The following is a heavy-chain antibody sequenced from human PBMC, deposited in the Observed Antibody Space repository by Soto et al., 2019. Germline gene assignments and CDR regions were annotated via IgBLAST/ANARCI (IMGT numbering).Heavy chain of an antibody. V-gene: IGHV1-69*12. D-gene: IGHD2-2*01. CDR3: ARSRGIIVPAAPTCGMDV. J-gene: IGHJ6*02. CDR1: GGTFSSYA. CDR2: IIPIFGTA. Sequence: QVQLVQSGAEVKKPGSSVKVSCKASGGTFSSYAISWVRQAPGQGLEWMGGIIPIFGTANYAQKFQGRVTITADESTSTAYMELSSLRSEDTAVYYCARSRGIIVPAAPTCGMDVWGQGPTVTVSS.